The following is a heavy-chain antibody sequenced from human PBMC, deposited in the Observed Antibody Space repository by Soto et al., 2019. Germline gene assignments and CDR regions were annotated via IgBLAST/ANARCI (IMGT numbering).Heavy chain of an antibody. V-gene: IGHV4-4*02. CDR2: VYHTGTT. CDR3: ALSATSFAISLPDT. Sequence: WETLSLTCDVSGDCSSSINRWLWVRRPPGKGLQWIGEVYHTGTTNYNPSLKSRVTISVDKSQNHFSLNVTSVTAADTAVYYCALSATSFAISLPDTRGHGRPVTV. J-gene: IGHJ5*01. D-gene: IGHD2-21*01. CDR1: GDCSSSINR.